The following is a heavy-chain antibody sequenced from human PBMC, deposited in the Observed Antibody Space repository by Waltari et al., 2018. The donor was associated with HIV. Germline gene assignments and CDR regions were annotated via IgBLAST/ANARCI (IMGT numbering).Heavy chain of an antibody. CDR1: GFTFSSYW. Sequence: EVQLVEAGGGLVQPGGSLRLSCAASGFTFSSYWMSWVRQAPGKGMEGVANIKQDGSWKYYVDSGNGRFTISRDNAENSLYVQMNSLRAEDTAVYYCARGGFYGSGSKVNWGQGTLVTVSS. D-gene: IGHD3-10*01. CDR3: ARGGFYGSGSKVN. V-gene: IGHV3-7*04. CDR2: IKQDGSWK. J-gene: IGHJ4*02.